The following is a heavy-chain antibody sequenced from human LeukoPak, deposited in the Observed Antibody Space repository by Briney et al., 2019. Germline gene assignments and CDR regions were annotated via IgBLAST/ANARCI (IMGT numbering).Heavy chain of an antibody. D-gene: IGHD3-22*01. CDR3: ARGTRRHYDGSGYYYGEFDS. CDR2: VFYSGST. J-gene: IGHJ4*02. Sequence: SETLSLTCTVSDDSIKSYFWTWIRQSPGKGMEWIGYVFYSGSTSYNPSLGSRLTMSVDTSKSQFSLNLNSVTTADTAMYYCARGTRRHYDGSGYYYGEFDSWGQGILVTVSS. CDR1: DDSIKSYF. V-gene: IGHV4-59*01.